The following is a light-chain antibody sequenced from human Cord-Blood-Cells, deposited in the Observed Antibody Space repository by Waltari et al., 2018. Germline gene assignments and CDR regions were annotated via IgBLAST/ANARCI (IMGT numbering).Light chain of an antibody. Sequence: QSALTQPASVSGSPGPSLTISCTGTRSYVGGYNYVSWYHQHPAKAPKLMINYVSKRPPGVSNPFSGSKSGNTASLTISGLQAEDEADYYCSSYTSSSTWVFGGGTKLTVL. CDR1: RSYVGGYNY. CDR3: SSYTSSSTWV. V-gene: IGLV2-14*01. CDR2: YVS. J-gene: IGLJ3*02.